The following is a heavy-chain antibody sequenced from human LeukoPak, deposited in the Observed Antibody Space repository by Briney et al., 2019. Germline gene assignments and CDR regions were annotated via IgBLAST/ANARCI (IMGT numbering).Heavy chain of an antibody. D-gene: IGHD3-9*01. CDR1: GFTFSRYG. Sequence: GGSLRLSCPASGFTFSRYGMQGVGQAPGKGVEGGAVIWYDGSKKYYADSLKGQFTTSRHNSKHTLYLQRNSLRAEDTAVYYCARSDEYYDILTGYYSDWGQGTLVTVSS. CDR2: IWYDGSKK. J-gene: IGHJ4*02. CDR3: ARSDEYYDILTGYYSD. V-gene: IGHV3-33*01.